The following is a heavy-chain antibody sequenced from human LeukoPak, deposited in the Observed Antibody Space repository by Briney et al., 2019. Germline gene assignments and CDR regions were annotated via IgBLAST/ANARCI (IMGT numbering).Heavy chain of an antibody. CDR3: AGCYTIFDSNYYYYMDV. CDR2: ISSSSSYI. J-gene: IGHJ6*03. D-gene: IGHD3-3*01. Sequence: GGSLRLSCAASGFTFSSYSMNWVRQAPGKGLAWVSSISSSSSYIYYADSVKGRFTISRDNAKNSLYLQMNSLRAEDTAVYYCAGCYTIFDSNYYYYMDVWGKGTTVTVSS. CDR1: GFTFSSYS. V-gene: IGHV3-21*01.